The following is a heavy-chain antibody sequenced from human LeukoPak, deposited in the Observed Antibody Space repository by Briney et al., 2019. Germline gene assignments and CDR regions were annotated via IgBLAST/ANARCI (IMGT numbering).Heavy chain of an antibody. Sequence: PGGSLRLSCAASGFTFSSYEMNWIRQPPGKGLEWIGSIYYSGSTYYNPSLKSRVTISVDTSKNQFSLKLSSVTAADTAVYYCARVGIYGSGSSAAPWGQGTLVTVSS. CDR2: IYYSGST. J-gene: IGHJ5*02. V-gene: IGHV4-39*07. CDR3: ARVGIYGSGSSAAP. D-gene: IGHD3-10*01. CDR1: GFTFSSYE.